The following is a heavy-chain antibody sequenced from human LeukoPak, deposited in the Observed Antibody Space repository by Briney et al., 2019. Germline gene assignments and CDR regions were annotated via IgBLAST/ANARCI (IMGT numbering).Heavy chain of an antibody. Sequence: GGSLRLSCAASGFTFGNAWMSWVRQAPGKGLEWVGRIKIKTDGGTIEYGAPVKGRFTISRDDSNNTLYLKMNTLETEDTGVYYCTRISGSSSGPFDYWGQGSLVTVSS. CDR1: GFTFGNAW. V-gene: IGHV3-15*01. D-gene: IGHD1-26*01. J-gene: IGHJ4*02. CDR3: TRISGSSSGPFDY. CDR2: IKIKTDGGTI.